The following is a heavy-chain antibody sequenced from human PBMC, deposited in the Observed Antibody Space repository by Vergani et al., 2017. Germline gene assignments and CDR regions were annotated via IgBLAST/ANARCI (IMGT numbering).Heavy chain of an antibody. CDR2: FDPEDGET. J-gene: IGHJ5*02. D-gene: IGHD6-13*01. CDR3: ATGDTSGYSSSWYNWFDP. V-gene: IGHV1-24*01. CDR1: GYTLTELS. Sequence: QVQLVPSGAEVKKPGASVKVSCKVSGYTLTELSMHWVRQAPGEGLEWMGGFDPEDGETIYAQKFQGRVTMTEDTSTDTAYMELSSLRSEDTAVYYCATGDTSGYSSSWYNWFDPWGQGTLVTVSS.